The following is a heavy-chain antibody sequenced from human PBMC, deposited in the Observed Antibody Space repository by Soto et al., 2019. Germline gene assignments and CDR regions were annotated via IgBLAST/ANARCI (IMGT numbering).Heavy chain of an antibody. D-gene: IGHD1-26*01. CDR3: ARLVPTTIHDS. V-gene: IGHV4-30-4*01. CDR1: GGSISSADYY. J-gene: IGHJ4*02. CDR2: IYYSGTT. Sequence: KSSETLSLTCTASGGSISSADYYWSWIRQPPGKGLEWIGYIYYSGTTYYNPSLKSRVSISDDTSKNQFSLQLSSVTAADTAVYFCARLVPTTIHDSWGQGVLVTVSS.